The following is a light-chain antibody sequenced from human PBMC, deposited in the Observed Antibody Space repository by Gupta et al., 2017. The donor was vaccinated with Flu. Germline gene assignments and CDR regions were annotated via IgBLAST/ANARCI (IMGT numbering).Light chain of an antibody. CDR1: QSISTY. J-gene: IGKJ5*01. CDR2: DAS. CDR3: QQSYSTIT. Sequence: DIQMNQSPSSLSASVGDRVTITCRASQSISTYLNWYQQKPGKAPKVLIYDASTLQSGVPSRFSGSGSETDFTLTINRLQPEDFATYYCQQSYSTITFGQGTRLEIK. V-gene: IGKV1-39*01.